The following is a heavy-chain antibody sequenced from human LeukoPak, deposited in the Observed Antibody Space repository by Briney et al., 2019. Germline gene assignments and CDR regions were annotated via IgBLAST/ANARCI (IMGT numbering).Heavy chain of an antibody. Sequence: SETLSLTCTVSGVSISSYYWSWIRQPPGKGLEWIGYIYYSGSTNYNPSLKSRVTISIDTSKNQFSLKLSSVTAADTAVYYCARDLFGDSGVWGQGTLVTVSS. V-gene: IGHV4-59*01. CDR3: ARDLFGDSGV. J-gene: IGHJ4*02. CDR1: GVSISSYY. D-gene: IGHD2-21*01. CDR2: IYYSGST.